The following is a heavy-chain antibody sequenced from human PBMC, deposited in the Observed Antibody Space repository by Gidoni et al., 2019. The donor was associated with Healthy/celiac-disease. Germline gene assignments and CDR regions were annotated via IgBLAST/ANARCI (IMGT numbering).Heavy chain of an antibody. Sequence: EVQLLESGGGLVQPGGSLRLSCAASGFTFSSYARSWVRQAPGKGLEWVSAISGSGGSTYYADSVKGRFTISRDNSKNTLYLQMNSLRAEDTAVYYCAKGSSGWYGKDRLDYWGQGTLVTVSS. V-gene: IGHV3-23*01. CDR3: AKGSSGWYGKDRLDY. CDR2: ISGSGGST. CDR1: GFTFSSYA. D-gene: IGHD6-19*01. J-gene: IGHJ4*02.